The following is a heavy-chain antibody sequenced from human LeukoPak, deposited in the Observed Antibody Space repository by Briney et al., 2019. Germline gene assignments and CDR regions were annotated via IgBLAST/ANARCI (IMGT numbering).Heavy chain of an antibody. J-gene: IGHJ2*01. Sequence: PSETLSLPCSVSGVSISSYYWSWIRQPAGGGLECIVRIYTSGRTNYNPSLKSRLNISVDTSKNHFSLKLRSVPAADTAVYYCASSSSSWGHWYFDLWGRGTLVTVSS. D-gene: IGHD6-13*01. CDR3: ASSSSSWGHWYFDL. CDR1: GVSISSYY. CDR2: IYTSGRT. V-gene: IGHV4-4*07.